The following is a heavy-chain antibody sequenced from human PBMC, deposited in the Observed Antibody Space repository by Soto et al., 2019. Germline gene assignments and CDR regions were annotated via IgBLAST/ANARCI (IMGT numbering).Heavy chain of an antibody. J-gene: IGHJ4*02. CDR3: ARRSYSGAGDC. CDR1: GFTFSRYW. D-gene: IGHD2-15*01. V-gene: IGHV3-7*01. Sequence: PVGSLRLSCVASGFTFSRYWMSWVRQAPGKGLEWVANIKQDGSEKNYVDSMKGRFTIYRDNAKNSLYLQMNSLRAEDTAVYYCARRSYSGAGDCWGQGTLVTVSS. CDR2: IKQDGSEK.